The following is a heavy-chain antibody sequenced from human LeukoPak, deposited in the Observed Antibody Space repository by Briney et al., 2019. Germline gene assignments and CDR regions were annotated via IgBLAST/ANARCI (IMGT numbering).Heavy chain of an antibody. CDR3: ARVGQDYYYGMDV. J-gene: IGHJ6*04. CDR2: ISSSSSYT. CDR1: GFTFSDYY. V-gene: IGHV3-11*06. Sequence: KSGGSLRLSCAASGFTFSDYYVSWIRQAPGKGLEWVSYISSSSSYTNYADSVKGRFTISRDNTKNTLYLQMNRLGPEDTGVYYCARVGQDYYYGMDVWGKGTTATVSS.